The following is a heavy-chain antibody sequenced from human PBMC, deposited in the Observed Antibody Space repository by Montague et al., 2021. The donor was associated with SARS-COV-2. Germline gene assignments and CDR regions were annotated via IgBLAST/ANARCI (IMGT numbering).Heavy chain of an antibody. J-gene: IGHJ4*02. CDR3: AVELNYFFDY. D-gene: IGHD1-7*01. V-gene: IGHV4-39*01. CDR2: FYHNGKT. CDR1: GDSITNTRYF. Sequence: SETLSLTCNVSGDSITNTRYFWGWIRQPPGKALEWVGSFYHNGKTYYNPSLERRALLSIDTSKNQFSLRLSSVIASDTAVYYCAVELNYFFDYWGQGFLVSVSS.